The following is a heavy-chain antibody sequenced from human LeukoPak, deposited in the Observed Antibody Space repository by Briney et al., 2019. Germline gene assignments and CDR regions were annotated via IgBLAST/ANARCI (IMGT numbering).Heavy chain of an antibody. CDR1: GFTFSNYW. Sequence: PGGSLRLSCAASGFTFSNYWMSWVRQAPGKGLEWVAYIKQDGSETYYVDSVKGRFTISRDNSKNTLYLQMNSLRAEDTAVYYCARGTDTKPFWSGYWVDVWGQGTTVTVSS. J-gene: IGHJ6*02. D-gene: IGHD3-3*01. CDR3: ARGTDTKPFWSGYWVDV. CDR2: IKQDGSET. V-gene: IGHV3-7*01.